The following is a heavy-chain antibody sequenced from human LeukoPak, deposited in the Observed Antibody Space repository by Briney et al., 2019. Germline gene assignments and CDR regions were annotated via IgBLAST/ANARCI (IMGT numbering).Heavy chain of an antibody. CDR2: ISGTSSAI. CDR1: GFSFSSYE. CDR3: AMEGELGNFDAFDI. V-gene: IGHV3-48*03. Sequence: PGGSLRLSCAASGFSFSSYEMNWVRQAPGKGLEWVSYISGTSSAIYYADSVRGRFAISRDNTKNSLYLQMNSLRAEDTAVYYCAMEGELGNFDAFDIWGQGTMVTVSS. J-gene: IGHJ3*02. D-gene: IGHD7-27*01.